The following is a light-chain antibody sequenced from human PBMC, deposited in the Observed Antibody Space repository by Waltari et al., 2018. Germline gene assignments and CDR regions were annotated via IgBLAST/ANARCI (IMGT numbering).Light chain of an antibody. CDR2: GAS. CDR1: QSVTNSY. CDR3: QQYDSSSYT. V-gene: IGKV3-20*01. J-gene: IGKJ2*01. Sequence: EIVLTQSPGTLSLSPGERATLSCRASQSVTNSYLAWYQPKSGQAPRILIYGASNRATGIPDRFSGSGSGTDFTLTISRLEPEDFALYYCQQYDSSSYTFGQGTKLEIK.